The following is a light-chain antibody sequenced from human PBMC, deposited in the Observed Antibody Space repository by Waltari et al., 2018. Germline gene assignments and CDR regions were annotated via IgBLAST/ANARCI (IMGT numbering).Light chain of an antibody. J-gene: IGKJ4*01. CDR1: QSISSW. CDR3: QQANSFPL. V-gene: IGKV1-12*01. Sequence: DIQMTQSPSSVSASVGDRVTITCRASQSISSWLAWYQQKPGKAPNLLIYGASNLQSGVPSRFSGSGSGTDFNLTISSLQPEDFATYYCQQANSFPLFGGGTKVEIK. CDR2: GAS.